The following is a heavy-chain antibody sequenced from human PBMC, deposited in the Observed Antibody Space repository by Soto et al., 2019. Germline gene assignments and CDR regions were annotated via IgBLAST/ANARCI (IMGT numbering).Heavy chain of an antibody. J-gene: IGHJ6*02. D-gene: IGHD3-10*01. V-gene: IGHV4-59*01. CDR2: IYDSGST. CDR3: ARARISMVREVMKYDMDF. Sequence: SECLALTCTACGGCMSNSYWTWFRKPPGKGLEWIGYIYDSGSTNSKPSLQNRVTISVDTSKNQFSLKLRAVTAADTAIYYCARARISMVREVMKYDMDFWGQGSTDTVSS. CDR1: GGCMSNSY.